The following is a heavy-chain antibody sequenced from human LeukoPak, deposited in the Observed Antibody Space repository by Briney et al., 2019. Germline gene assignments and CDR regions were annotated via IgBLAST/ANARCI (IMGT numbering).Heavy chain of an antibody. Sequence: SETLSLTWAVYGGSFSGYYWSWIRQPPVKGLEWIGEINHSGSTNYNPSLKSRVTISVDTSKNQFSLKLSSVTAADTAVYYCARVVVVPYYYYGMDVWGKGTTVTVSS. CDR3: ARVVVVPYYYYGMDV. CDR1: GGSFSGYY. CDR2: INHSGST. D-gene: IGHD2-15*01. V-gene: IGHV4-34*01. J-gene: IGHJ6*04.